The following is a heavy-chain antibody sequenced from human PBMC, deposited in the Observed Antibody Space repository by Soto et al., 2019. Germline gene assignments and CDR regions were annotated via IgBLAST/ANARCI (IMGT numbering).Heavy chain of an antibody. Sequence: QVQLVESGGGVVQPGRSLRLSCAASGFAFSTYGMHWVRQAPGKGLEWVAVIWYDGSKKYYVDSVKGRFTLSRDNSKKTLYLQMNSLRAEDTAVYYCARDYGSGFDYWGQGTLVTVSS. D-gene: IGHD6-19*01. J-gene: IGHJ4*02. V-gene: IGHV3-33*01. CDR3: ARDYGSGFDY. CDR1: GFAFSTYG. CDR2: IWYDGSKK.